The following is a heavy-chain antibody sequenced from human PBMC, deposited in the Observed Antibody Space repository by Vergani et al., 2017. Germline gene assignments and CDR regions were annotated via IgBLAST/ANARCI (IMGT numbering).Heavy chain of an antibody. V-gene: IGHV3-23*01. CDR3: AKANPRNSGYNYLYYYHSMDV. CDR1: GFTFNHYD. Sequence: EVQLLESGGDLVQPGGSLRLSCAASGFTFNHYDMNWVRQAPGKGLEWVSGISGSDGSTYYAGSVKGRCTISRDSSKNTLYLQMNSLSAGDTAVYYCAKANPRNSGYNYLYYYHSMDVWGQGPTVTVSS. D-gene: IGHD5-12*01. CDR2: ISGSDGST. J-gene: IGHJ6*02.